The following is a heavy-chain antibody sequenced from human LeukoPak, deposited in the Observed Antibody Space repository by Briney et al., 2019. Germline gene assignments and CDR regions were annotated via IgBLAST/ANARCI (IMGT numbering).Heavy chain of an antibody. CDR1: GYTLTELS. Sequence: ASVKVSCKVSGYTLTELSMHWVRQAPGRGLEWMGGFDPEDGETIYAQKFQGRVTMTEDTSTDTAYMELSSLRSEDTAVYYCATDLSGGSCYSFGYWGQGTLVAVSS. D-gene: IGHD2-15*01. CDR3: ATDLSGGSCYSFGY. V-gene: IGHV1-24*01. J-gene: IGHJ4*02. CDR2: FDPEDGET.